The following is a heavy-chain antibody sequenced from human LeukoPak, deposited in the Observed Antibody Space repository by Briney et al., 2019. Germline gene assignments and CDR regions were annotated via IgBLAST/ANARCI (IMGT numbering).Heavy chain of an antibody. CDR2: IGGGGGST. D-gene: IGHD2-15*01. Sequence: ETLSLTCAVYGGSFSGYYWSWVRQAPGKGLEWVSTIGGGGGSTDYTDSVKGRFTISRDNSKNTLYLQMNSLGAEDTAVYYCAKGHRYCTSGNCNSAVDYWGQGTLVTVSS. J-gene: IGHJ4*02. CDR1: GGSFSGYY. V-gene: IGHV3-23*01. CDR3: AKGHRYCTSGNCNSAVDY.